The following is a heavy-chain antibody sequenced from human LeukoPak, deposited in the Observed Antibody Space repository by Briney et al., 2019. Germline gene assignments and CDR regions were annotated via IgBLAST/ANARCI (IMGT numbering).Heavy chain of an antibody. V-gene: IGHV3-21*01. CDR3: AREYYYGSGTSFAPSGMDV. Sequence: GGSLRLSCAASGFTFSSYSMNWVRHAPGKGLEWVSSISSSSSYIYYADSVKGRFTISRDNAKNSLYLQMNSLRAEDTAVYYCAREYYYGSGTSFAPSGMDVWGQGTTVTVSS. CDR1: GFTFSSYS. CDR2: ISSSSSYI. D-gene: IGHD3-10*01. J-gene: IGHJ6*02.